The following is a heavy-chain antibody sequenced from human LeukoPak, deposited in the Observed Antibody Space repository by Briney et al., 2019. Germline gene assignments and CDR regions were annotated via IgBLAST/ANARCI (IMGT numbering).Heavy chain of an antibody. V-gene: IGHV3-30*02. CDR2: IRYDGSNK. D-gene: IGHD1-26*01. J-gene: IGHJ4*02. CDR3: AKAPPVGATTAYYFDY. Sequence: GGSLRLSCAASGFTFSSYGMHWVRQAPGKGLEWVAFIRYDGSNKYYTDSVKGRFTIPRDNSKNTLYLQMNSLRAEDTAVYYCAKAPPVGATTAYYFDYWGQGTLVTVSS. CDR1: GFTFSSYG.